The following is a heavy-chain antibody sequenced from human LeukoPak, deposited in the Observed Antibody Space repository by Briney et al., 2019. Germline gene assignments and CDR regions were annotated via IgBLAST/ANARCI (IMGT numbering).Heavy chain of an antibody. CDR3: ARDHKVVVAATGYFQH. Sequence: ASVKVSCKASGYTFTSYGISWVRQAPGQGLEWMGWISAYNGNTNYAQKLQGRVTMTTDTFTSTAYMELRSLRSDDTAVYYCARDHKVVVAATGYFQHWGQGTLVTVSS. CDR2: ISAYNGNT. V-gene: IGHV1-18*01. J-gene: IGHJ1*01. D-gene: IGHD2-15*01. CDR1: GYTFTSYG.